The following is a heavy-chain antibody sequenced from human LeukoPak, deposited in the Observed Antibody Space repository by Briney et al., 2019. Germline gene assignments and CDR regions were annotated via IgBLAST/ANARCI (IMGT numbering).Heavy chain of an antibody. J-gene: IGHJ4*02. CDR2: MYNSGRTGRT. V-gene: IGHV4-59*08. CDR1: GDSISGYY. Sequence: SETLSLTCTVSGDSISGYYWSWIRQPPGKGLEWIGYMYNSGRTGRTDYSPSLKSRLSTSVDPSKNQLSLRLNSVTAADTAVYYCARHPSSQWLVFDFWGQGILVTVSS. CDR3: ARHPSSQWLVFDF. D-gene: IGHD6-19*01.